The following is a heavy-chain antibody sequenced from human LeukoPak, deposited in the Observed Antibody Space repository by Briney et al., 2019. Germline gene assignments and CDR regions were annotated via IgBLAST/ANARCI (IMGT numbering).Heavy chain of an antibody. CDR1: GGSISTYS. V-gene: IGHV4-4*07. CDR2: VYSSGTN. D-gene: IGHD4/OR15-4a*01. J-gene: IGHJ5*02. CDR3: VRDDPGCFDP. Sequence: PSETLSLTCSVSGGSISTYSWSWIRQPAGKGLEWIGRVYSSGTNYYNPSLKSRVTMSLDTSRKQVSLEVRSVTAADTAVYYCVRDDPGCFDPWGQGTLVXVSS.